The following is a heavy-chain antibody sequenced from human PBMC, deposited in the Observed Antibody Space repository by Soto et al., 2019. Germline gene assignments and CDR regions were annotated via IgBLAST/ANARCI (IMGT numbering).Heavy chain of an antibody. CDR1: GYTFTSYG. CDR3: ARDGLRRSSWQQTLSPFDS. J-gene: IGHJ4*02. Sequence: QVQLVQSGAEVKKPGASVKVSCKASGYTFTSYGINWVRQAPGQGLEWMGWSSTYNGDTNYAQKLQGRVTMTTDTSTSTAYMELRSLRSDDTAVYYCARDGLRRSSWQQTLSPFDSWGQGTLVTVSS. D-gene: IGHD6-13*01. CDR2: SSTYNGDT. V-gene: IGHV1-18*01.